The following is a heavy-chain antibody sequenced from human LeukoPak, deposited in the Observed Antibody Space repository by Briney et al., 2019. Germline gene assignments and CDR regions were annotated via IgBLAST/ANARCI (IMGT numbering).Heavy chain of an antibody. CDR1: GFTFSSYG. J-gene: IGHJ6*02. V-gene: IGHV3-30*18. CDR3: AKDLAAAAAPYYYYYGMDV. D-gene: IGHD6-13*01. CDR2: ISYDGSNK. Sequence: GRSLRLSCAASGFTFSSYGMHWVRQAPGKGLEWVAVISYDGSNKYYADSVKGRFTISRDNSKNTLYLQMNSLRAEDTAVYYCAKDLAAAAAPYYYYYGMDVWGQGTTVTVSS.